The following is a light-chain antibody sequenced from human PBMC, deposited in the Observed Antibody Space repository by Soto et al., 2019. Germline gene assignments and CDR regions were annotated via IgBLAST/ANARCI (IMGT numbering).Light chain of an antibody. CDR2: ATS. CDR3: HQYDYWPFT. CDR1: QSVSNK. V-gene: IGKV3D-15*01. Sequence: EIVLTQSPATLSVSPGETVSLSCRASQSVSNKLAWFQQKPGQAPRLLMSATSTRATGIPARFSGSGSGTEFTLTVSSLQSEDFALYFRHQYDYWPFTFGGGTKVDIK. J-gene: IGKJ4*01.